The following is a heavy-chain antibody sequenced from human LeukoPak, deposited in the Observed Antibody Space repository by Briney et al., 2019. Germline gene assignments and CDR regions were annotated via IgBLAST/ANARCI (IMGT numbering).Heavy chain of an antibody. J-gene: IGHJ1*01. CDR3: AKDQSITMIVLEGYFQH. CDR2: ISYDGSNK. D-gene: IGHD3-22*01. Sequence: GRSLRLSCAASGFTFSSYGMHWVRQAPGKGLEWVAVISYDGSNKYYADSEKGRFTISRDNSKNTLYLQMNSLRAEDTAVYYCAKDQSITMIVLEGYFQHWGQGTLVTVSS. CDR1: GFTFSSYG. V-gene: IGHV3-30*18.